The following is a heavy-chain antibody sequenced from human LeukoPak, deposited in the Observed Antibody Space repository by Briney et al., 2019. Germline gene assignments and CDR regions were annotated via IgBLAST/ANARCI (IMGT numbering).Heavy chain of an antibody. V-gene: IGHV4-61*02. CDR2: IYTSGST. J-gene: IGHJ3*02. D-gene: IGHD6-13*01. CDR1: GGSISSGSYY. CDR3: AREYSSSWYEYAFDI. Sequence: SQTLSLTCTVSGGSISSGSYYWSWIRQPAGKGLEWIGRIYTSGSTNYNPSLKSRVTISVDTSKNQFSLKLSSVTAADTAVYYCAREYSSSWYEYAFDIWGQGTMVTVSS.